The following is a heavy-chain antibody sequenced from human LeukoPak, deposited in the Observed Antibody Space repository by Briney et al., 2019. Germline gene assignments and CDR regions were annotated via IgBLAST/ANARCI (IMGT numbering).Heavy chain of an antibody. CDR1: GFTFSSYW. D-gene: IGHD3-10*01. CDR3: ARSFGGDGSGTYYIFAFDI. Sequence: GGSLRLSCVASGFTFSSYWIHWVRHTPEKGLVWVSRINSDGSSTTYADSVKGRFTVSRDNAKNTLYLQMNSLRAEDTAVYYCARSFGGDGSGTYYIFAFDIWGQGTMVTVSS. J-gene: IGHJ3*02. CDR2: INSDGSST. V-gene: IGHV3-74*03.